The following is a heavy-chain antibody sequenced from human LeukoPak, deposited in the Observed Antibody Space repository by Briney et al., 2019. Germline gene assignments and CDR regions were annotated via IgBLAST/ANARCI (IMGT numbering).Heavy chain of an antibody. CDR3: AREAAAGTGWFDP. J-gene: IGHJ5*02. Sequence: GGSLRLSCAASGFTLSSYEMNWVRQAPGKGLEWVSYISSSGSTIYYADSVKGRFTISRDNAKNSLYLQMNSLRAEDTAVYYCAREAAAGTGWFDPWGQGTLVTVSS. D-gene: IGHD6-13*01. CDR1: GFTLSSYE. CDR2: ISSSGSTI. V-gene: IGHV3-48*03.